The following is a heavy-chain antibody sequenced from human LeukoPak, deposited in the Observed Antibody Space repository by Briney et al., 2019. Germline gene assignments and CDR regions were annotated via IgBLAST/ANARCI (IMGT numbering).Heavy chain of an antibody. CDR2: VNTDGTVT. CDR1: GFTFSKYW. J-gene: IGHJ4*02. V-gene: IGHV3-74*01. D-gene: IGHD6-19*01. CDR3: ATKQWLAPPPDS. Sequence: GGSLRLSCAASGFTFSKYWMLWVRHAPGKGLESVSRVNTDGTVTTYADSVKGRFTVSRDNADNTMFLQMNSVRDEDTAVYYCATKQWLAPPPDSWGQGTPVTVSS.